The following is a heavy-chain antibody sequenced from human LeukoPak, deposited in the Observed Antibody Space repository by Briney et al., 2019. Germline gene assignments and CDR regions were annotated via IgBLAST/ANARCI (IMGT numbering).Heavy chain of an antibody. CDR2: IDYSGST. Sequence: SETLSLTCTVSGGSIRSYYWSWIRQPPGKGLEWIGYIDYSGSTHSNPSLKSRVNISVDTSKNQFSLKLNSVTAADTAVYYCARQGSSSWLYYFDYWGQGTLVTVSS. CDR1: GGSIRSYY. CDR3: ARQGSSSWLYYFDY. V-gene: IGHV4-59*08. D-gene: IGHD6-13*01. J-gene: IGHJ4*02.